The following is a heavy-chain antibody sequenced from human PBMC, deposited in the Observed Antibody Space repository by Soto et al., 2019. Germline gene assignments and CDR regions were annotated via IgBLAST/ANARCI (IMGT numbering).Heavy chain of an antibody. D-gene: IGHD3-10*01. CDR1: GFTFSSYA. CDR3: AKYQPMAQPPLHFAY. J-gene: IGHJ4*02. CDR2: ISSSGGST. V-gene: IGHV3-23*01. Sequence: EVPLLESGGDLIQPGGSLRLSCAASGFTFSSYAMSWVRQAPGKGLGWVSAISSSGGSTFYADSVKGRFTISRDNSRDTLYLQMNSLSAEDTALYFCAKYQPMAQPPLHFAYWGQGTLVTVSS.